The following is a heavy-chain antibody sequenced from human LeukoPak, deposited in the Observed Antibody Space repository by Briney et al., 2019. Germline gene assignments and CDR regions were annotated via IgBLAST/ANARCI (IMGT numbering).Heavy chain of an antibody. D-gene: IGHD3-22*01. CDR1: GFTFSSYG. V-gene: IGHV3-33*01. Sequence: GGSLRLSCAASGFTFSSYGMHWVRQAPGKGLEWVAIIWYDASNKYHADSVKGRFTISRDNSKNTLYLQMNSLRAEDTAVYYCARSRFDSSGYDAFDIWGQGTMVTVSS. CDR3: ARSRFDSSGYDAFDI. CDR2: IWYDASNK. J-gene: IGHJ3*02.